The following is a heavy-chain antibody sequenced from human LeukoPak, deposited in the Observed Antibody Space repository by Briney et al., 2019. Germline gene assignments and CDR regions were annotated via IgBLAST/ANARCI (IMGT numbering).Heavy chain of an antibody. CDR2: IYPGDPDT. J-gene: IGHJ3*02. Sequence: GESLKISCKGSGYRFTSYWIGWVRQMPGKGLEWMGIIYPGDPDTRYSPSFQGQVTISADKSISTAYLQWSSLKASDIAMYYCARRYGAGDSAAFDIWGQGTMVIVSS. D-gene: IGHD7-27*01. CDR3: ARRYGAGDSAAFDI. V-gene: IGHV5-51*01. CDR1: GYRFTSYW.